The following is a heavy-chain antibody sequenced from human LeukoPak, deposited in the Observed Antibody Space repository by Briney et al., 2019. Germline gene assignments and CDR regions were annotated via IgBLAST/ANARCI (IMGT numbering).Heavy chain of an antibody. CDR2: ISTTSSHL. J-gene: IGHJ5*01. V-gene: IGHV3-21*01. Sequence: GGSLRLSCAASGFTVSSNYMNWVRQAPGKGLEWVSTISTTSSHLYYADSVKGRFTTSRDNAKDSLYLHMSSLRVEDTAVYYCARNFESWGQGTLVTVSS. CDR1: GFTVSSNY. CDR3: ARNFES.